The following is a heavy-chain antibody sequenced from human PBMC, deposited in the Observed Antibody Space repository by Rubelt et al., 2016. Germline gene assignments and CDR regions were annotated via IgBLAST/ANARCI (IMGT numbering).Heavy chain of an antibody. D-gene: IGHD3-22*01. Sequence: QVQLQQWGAGLLKPSETLSLTCAVYGGSFSGYYWSWIRQPPGKGLEWIGEINHSGSTNYNPSLKILVTISVHTSKNQFSPKLSSVTAADTAVYYCARVLALDSSGYYIDYWGQGTLVTVSS. J-gene: IGHJ4*02. CDR2: INHSGST. CDR3: ARVLALDSSGYYIDY. CDR1: GGSFSGYY. V-gene: IGHV4-34*01.